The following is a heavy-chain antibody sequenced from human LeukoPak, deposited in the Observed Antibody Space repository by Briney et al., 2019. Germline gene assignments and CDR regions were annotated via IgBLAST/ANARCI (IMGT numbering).Heavy chain of an antibody. J-gene: IGHJ6*03. CDR2: IYSAGNT. Sequence: GGSLRLSCAASGFTVSSNYMSWVRQAPGKGLEWVSVIYSAGNTYYADSVKGRFTISRDNSKNTLYLQMNSLRAEDTAVYYCAGDSYYYYYMDVWGKGTTVTVSS. CDR1: GFTVSSNY. V-gene: IGHV3-53*01. CDR3: AGDSYYYYYMDV.